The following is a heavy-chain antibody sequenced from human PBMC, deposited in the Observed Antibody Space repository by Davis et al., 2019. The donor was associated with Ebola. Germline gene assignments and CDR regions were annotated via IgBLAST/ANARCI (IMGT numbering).Heavy chain of an antibody. CDR2: ISYDGSNK. V-gene: IGHV3-30-3*01. CDR1: GFTFGDYA. J-gene: IGHJ6*04. Sequence: GESLKISCTASGFTFGDYAMHWVRQAPGKGLEWVAVISYDGSNKYYADSVKGRFTISRDNSKNTLYLQMNSLRAEDTAVYYCARSTGMDVWGKGTTVTVSS. CDR3: ARSTGMDV.